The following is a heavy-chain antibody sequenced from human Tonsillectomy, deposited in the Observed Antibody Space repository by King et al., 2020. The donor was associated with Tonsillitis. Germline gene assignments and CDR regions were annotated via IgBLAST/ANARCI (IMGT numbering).Heavy chain of an antibody. J-gene: IGHJ4*02. CDR2: IGTSSSAI. CDR1: GFTFSAYT. V-gene: IGHV3-48*01. Sequence: VQLVESGGGLVQPGGSLRLSCAASGFTFSAYTMNWVRQAPGKGLELVSYIGTSSSAISYADSVKGRLTISRDNARKSLFLQMSSLRAEDTAIYYCVIDLNWAFDYWGQGTLVTVSS. D-gene: IGHD7-27*01. CDR3: VIDLNWAFDY.